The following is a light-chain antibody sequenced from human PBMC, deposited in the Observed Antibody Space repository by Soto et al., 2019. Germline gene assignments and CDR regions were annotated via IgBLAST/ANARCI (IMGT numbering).Light chain of an antibody. V-gene: IGKV1-17*01. J-gene: IGKJ2*01. Sequence: DIQMTQSPSSLSASIGDRVTITCRASQGIRYDLGWYQQKPGKAPKRLIYAASSLQSGVPSRFSGSGSGTEFTPTISSLQTEDFATDDRPQHHSDPYTFGQGTKLDIK. CDR2: AAS. CDR1: QGIRYD. CDR3: PQHHSDPYT.